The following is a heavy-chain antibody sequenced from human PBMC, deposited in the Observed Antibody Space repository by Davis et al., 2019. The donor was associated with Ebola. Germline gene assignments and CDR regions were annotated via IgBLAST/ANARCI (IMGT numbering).Heavy chain of an antibody. V-gene: IGHV3-23*01. CDR2: ISGSGSST. J-gene: IGHJ3*01. Sequence: GESLKISCSASGFTFSSFAMTWVRQAPGKGLEWVSSISGSGSSTYYADSVKGRFTISRDNNKNIVFLEMTSLRAEDTAVYYCAKDSVRRDQNYDLWSGDNDALDSWGQGTMVTVSS. D-gene: IGHD3-3*01. CDR1: GFTFSSFA. CDR3: AKDSVRRDQNYDLWSGDNDALDS.